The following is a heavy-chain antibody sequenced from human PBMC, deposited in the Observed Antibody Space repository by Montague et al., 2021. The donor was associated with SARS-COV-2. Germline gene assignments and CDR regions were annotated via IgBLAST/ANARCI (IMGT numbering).Heavy chain of an antibody. D-gene: IGHD6-19*01. V-gene: IGHV4-59*08. Sequence: SETLSLTCTVSGASTASDDWNWIRQSPGKRPKWIAYVYYNGDTKYNPSLQSRVTISIDTSENQFSLRLNSVTAADTAVYFCARGWAFDPWGQGRLVTVSS. J-gene: IGHJ3*01. CDR3: ARGWAFDP. CDR2: VYYNGDT. CDR1: GASTASDD.